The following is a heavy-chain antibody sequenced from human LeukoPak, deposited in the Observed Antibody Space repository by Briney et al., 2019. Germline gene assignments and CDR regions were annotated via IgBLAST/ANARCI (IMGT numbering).Heavy chain of an antibody. CDR3: AHSVGVAVAGTWMFDY. V-gene: IGHV2-5*02. Sequence: QSGPTLVNPTQTLTLTCTFSGFSLSTSGVGVGWIRQPPGKALEWLALIYWDDDKRYSPSLKSRLTITKDTSKNQVVLTMTNMDPVDTATYYCAHSVGVAVAGTWMFDYWGQGTLVTVSS. CDR2: IYWDDDK. CDR1: GFSLSTSGVG. D-gene: IGHD6-19*01. J-gene: IGHJ4*02.